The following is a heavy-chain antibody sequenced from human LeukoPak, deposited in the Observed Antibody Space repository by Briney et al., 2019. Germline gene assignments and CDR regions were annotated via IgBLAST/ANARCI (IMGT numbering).Heavy chain of an antibody. CDR2: IYHSGST. Sequence: SETLSLTCTVSGYSISSGYYWGWIRQPPGKGLEWIGSIYHSGSTYYNPSLKSRVTISVDTSKNQFSLKLGSVTAADRAEYYCARGIVLFDPWVQGTLVTVSS. V-gene: IGHV4-38-2*02. J-gene: IGHJ5*02. D-gene: IGHD3-16*02. CDR1: GYSISSGYY. CDR3: ARGIVLFDP.